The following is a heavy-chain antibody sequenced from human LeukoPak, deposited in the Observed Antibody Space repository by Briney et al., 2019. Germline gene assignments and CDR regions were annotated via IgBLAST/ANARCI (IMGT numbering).Heavy chain of an antibody. V-gene: IGHV4-4*07. Sequence: SETLSLTCTFSGGSISDYYWSWIRQPAGKGLEWIGRIYTSGSTNYNPSLKSRVTMSVDTSKNQFSLKLSSVTAADTAVYYCARGVGSGWSEHIAYWCEGTLVTVSS. CDR3: ARGVGSGWSEHIAY. J-gene: IGHJ4*02. CDR2: IYTSGST. D-gene: IGHD6-19*01. CDR1: GGSISDYY.